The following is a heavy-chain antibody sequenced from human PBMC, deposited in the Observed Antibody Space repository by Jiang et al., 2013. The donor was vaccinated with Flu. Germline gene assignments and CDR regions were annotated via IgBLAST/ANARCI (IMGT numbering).Heavy chain of an antibody. CDR2: IYHSGST. Sequence: GLVKPSETLSLTCTVSGYSISSGYYWGWIRQPPGKGLEWIGSIYHSGSTYYNPSLKSRVTISVDTSKNQFSLKLSSVTAADTAVYYCAETTYSSGWYYFDYWGQGTLVTVSS. D-gene: IGHD6-19*01. CDR3: AETTYSSGWYYFDY. CDR1: GYSISSGYY. V-gene: IGHV4-38-2*02. J-gene: IGHJ4*02.